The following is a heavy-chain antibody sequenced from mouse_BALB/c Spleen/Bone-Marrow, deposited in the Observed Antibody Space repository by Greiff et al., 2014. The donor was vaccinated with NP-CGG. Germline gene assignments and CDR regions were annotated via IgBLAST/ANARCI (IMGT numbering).Heavy chain of an antibody. D-gene: IGHD2-14*01. J-gene: IGHJ4*01. V-gene: IGHV1-67*01. CDR1: SYTFTDYA. CDR3: ARWGYRYEDYYAMDY. CDR2: ISNYYGNT. Sequence: LVESGPELVRPGDSVKISCKGSSYTFTDYAMHWVKQSHAKSLEWIGVISNYYGNTNYNQKFKGKATMTVDKSSSTAYMELARLTSEDSAVYYCARWGYRYEDYYAMDYWGQGTSVTVSS.